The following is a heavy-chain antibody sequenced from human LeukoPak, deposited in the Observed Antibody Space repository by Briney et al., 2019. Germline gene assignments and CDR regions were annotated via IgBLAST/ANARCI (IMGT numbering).Heavy chain of an antibody. V-gene: IGHV4-31*03. Sequence: SETLSLTCTVSGGSISSGGYYWSWIRQHPGKGLEWIGYIYYSGSTYYNPSLKSRVTISVDTSKNQFSLKLSSVTAADTAVYYCARMGGFTTVVTHSDYWGQGTLVTVSS. CDR1: GGSISSGGYY. J-gene: IGHJ4*02. CDR2: IYYSGST. D-gene: IGHD4-23*01. CDR3: ARMGGFTTVVTHSDY.